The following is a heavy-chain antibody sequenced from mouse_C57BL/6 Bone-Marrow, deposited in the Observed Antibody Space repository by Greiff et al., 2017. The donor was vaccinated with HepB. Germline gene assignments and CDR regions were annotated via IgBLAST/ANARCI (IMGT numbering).Heavy chain of an antibody. V-gene: IGHV3-6*01. Sequence: EVKLVESGPGLVKPSQSLSLTCSVTGYSITSGYYWNWIRQFPGNKLEWMGYISYDGSNNYNPSLKNRISITRDTSKNQFFLKLNSVTTEDTATYYCARGGLLRFLFAYWGQGTLVTVSA. CDR2: ISYDGSN. J-gene: IGHJ3*01. CDR3: ARGGLLRFLFAY. D-gene: IGHD1-1*01. CDR1: GYSITSGYY.